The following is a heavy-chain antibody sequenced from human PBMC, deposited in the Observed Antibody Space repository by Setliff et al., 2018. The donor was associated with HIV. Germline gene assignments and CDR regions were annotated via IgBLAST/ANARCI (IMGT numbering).Heavy chain of an antibody. CDR1: GYSISSGYY. CDR3: ARQKDHNFWSGFFI. D-gene: IGHD3-3*01. J-gene: IGHJ4*02. Sequence: PSETLSLTCAVSGYSISSGYYWGWIRQPPGKGLEWIGSIYHGGSTLYNRSLESRVTISVDTSKNQLSLNLRSATPADTAVYYCARQKDHNFWSGFFIWGQGTLVTVS. V-gene: IGHV4-38-2*01. CDR2: IYHGGST.